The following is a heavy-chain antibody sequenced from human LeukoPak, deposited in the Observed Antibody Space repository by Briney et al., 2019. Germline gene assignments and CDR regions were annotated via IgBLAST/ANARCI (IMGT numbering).Heavy chain of an antibody. D-gene: IGHD6-19*01. CDR1: GYTFTSYA. J-gene: IGHJ4*02. V-gene: IGHV1-3*01. Sequence: ASVKVSCKASGYTFTSYAMHWVRQAPGQRLEWMGWINAGNGNTKYSQKFQGRVTITRDTSASTAYTELSSLRSEDPAVYYCARVYSSGWYYFDYWGQGTLVTVSS. CDR3: ARVYSSGWYYFDY. CDR2: INAGNGNT.